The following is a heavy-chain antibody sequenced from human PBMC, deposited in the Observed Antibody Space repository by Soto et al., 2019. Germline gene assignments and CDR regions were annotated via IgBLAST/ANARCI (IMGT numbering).Heavy chain of an antibody. J-gene: IGHJ4*02. CDR2: IYYSGST. CDR1: GGSISSYY. Sequence: QVQLQESGPGLVKPSETLSLTCTVSGGSISSYYWSWIRQPPGKGLEWIGDIYYSGSTNYNPSLTSRVTISVDTSKNQFSLKVSSVTAADTAVYYCARRWGTSFDFWGQGTLVTVSS. CDR3: ARRWGTSFDF. D-gene: IGHD7-27*01. V-gene: IGHV4-59*01.